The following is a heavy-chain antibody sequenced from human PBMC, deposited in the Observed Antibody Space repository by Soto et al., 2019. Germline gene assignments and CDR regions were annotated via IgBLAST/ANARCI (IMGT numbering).Heavy chain of an antibody. D-gene: IGHD2-15*01. CDR1: GYSFKDHY. Sequence: VKVSCKASGYSFKDHYMHWVRQAPGRGLEWVGIINPSGEHTNYAQQFRGRVAMTRDTSTSTAYMELRSLRSEDTAVYFCARISCKGGSCYFDFDHWGQGTLVTVSS. CDR3: ARISCKGGSCYFDFDH. CDR2: INPSGEHT. J-gene: IGHJ4*02. V-gene: IGHV1-46*02.